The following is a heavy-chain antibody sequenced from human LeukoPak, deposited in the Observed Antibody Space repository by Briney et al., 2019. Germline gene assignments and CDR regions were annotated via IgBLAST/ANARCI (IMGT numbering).Heavy chain of an antibody. V-gene: IGHV3-23*01. CDR1: GFTFSSYA. D-gene: IGHD2-21*02. Sequence: GGSLRLSCAASGFTFSSYAMSWVRQAPGKGLEWVSAISGSGGTTYYADSVKGRFTISRDNYKNKLFLQMNSLRAEDTALYYCAKGYCASFTCYSRFDPWGQGTLVTISS. J-gene: IGHJ5*02. CDR2: ISGSGGTT. CDR3: AKGYCASFTCYSRFDP.